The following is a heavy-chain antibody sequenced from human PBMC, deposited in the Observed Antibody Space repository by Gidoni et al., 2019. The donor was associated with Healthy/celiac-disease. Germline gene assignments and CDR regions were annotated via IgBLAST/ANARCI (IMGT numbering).Heavy chain of an antibody. CDR1: GFTFSGSA. CDR3: TRRENYYDSSGYYYYYGMDV. CDR2: IRSKANSYAT. D-gene: IGHD3-22*01. V-gene: IGHV3-73*01. J-gene: IGHJ6*02. Sequence: EVQLVESGGGLVQPGGSLKLSCAASGFTFSGSAMHWVRQASGNGLEWVGRIRSKANSYATAYAASVKGRFTISRDDSKNTAYLQMNSLKTEDTAVYYCTRRENYYDSSGYYYYYGMDVWGQGTTVTVSS.